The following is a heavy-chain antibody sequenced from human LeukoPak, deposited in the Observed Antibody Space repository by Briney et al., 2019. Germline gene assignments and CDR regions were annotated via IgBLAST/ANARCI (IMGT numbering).Heavy chain of an antibody. CDR2: IYYSGST. CDR1: GGSISGYY. Sequence: KTSETLSLTCTVSGGSISGYYWSWIRQAPGKGLEWIGYIYYSGSTNYNPSLRSRLTISVDMSKNQFSLQLSSVTAADTAVYYCARLNRLQLAYGGVYYHSMDVWGQGTTVTVSS. J-gene: IGHJ6*02. D-gene: IGHD6-13*01. V-gene: IGHV4-59*08. CDR3: ARLNRLQLAYGGVYYHSMDV.